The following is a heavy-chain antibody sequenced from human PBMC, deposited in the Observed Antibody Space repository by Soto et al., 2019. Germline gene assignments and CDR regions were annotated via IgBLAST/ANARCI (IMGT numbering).Heavy chain of an antibody. V-gene: IGHV3-13*01. CDR2: IGTAGDT. D-gene: IGHD2-2*02. Sequence: GGSLRLSCAASGFTFSSYDMHWVRQATGKGLEWVSAIGTAGDTYYPGSVKGRFTISRENAKNSLYLQMNSLRAGDTAVYYCARSLGVYCSSTSCYNDAFDIWGQGTMVTVSS. CDR3: ARSLGVYCSSTSCYNDAFDI. CDR1: GFTFSSYD. J-gene: IGHJ3*02.